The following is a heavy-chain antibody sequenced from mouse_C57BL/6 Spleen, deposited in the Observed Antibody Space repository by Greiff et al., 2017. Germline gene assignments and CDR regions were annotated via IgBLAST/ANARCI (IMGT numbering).Heavy chain of an antibody. V-gene: IGHV1-52*01. J-gene: IGHJ2*01. D-gene: IGHD2-4*01. CDR3: ARRTDDYDGDFDY. CDR2: IDTSDSET. Sequence: QVHVKQPGAELVRPGSSVKLSCKASGYTFTSYWMHWVKQRPIQGLEWIGNIDTSDSETHYNQKFKDKATLTVDKSSSTAYMQLSSLTSEDSAVYYCARRTDDYDGDFDYWGQGTTLTVSS. CDR1: GYTFTSYW.